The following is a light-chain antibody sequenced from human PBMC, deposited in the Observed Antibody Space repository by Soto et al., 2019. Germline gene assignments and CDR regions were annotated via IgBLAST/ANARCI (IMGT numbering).Light chain of an antibody. CDR3: LLFFGDALLI. CDR2: STS. V-gene: IGLV7-43*01. J-gene: IGLJ2*01. Sequence: QAVVTQEPSVTVSPGGTVTLTCASSTGAVTSGYYPNWFQQKPGQAPRPLFYSTSGKHSWTPARFSGSLLGGKAALTVSGVQPEDEAEYYCLLFFGDALLIFGGGTKLTVL. CDR1: TGAVTSGYY.